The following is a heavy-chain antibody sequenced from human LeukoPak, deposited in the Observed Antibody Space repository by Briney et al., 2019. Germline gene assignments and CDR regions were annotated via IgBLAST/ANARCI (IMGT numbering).Heavy chain of an antibody. J-gene: IGHJ5*02. V-gene: IGHV3-74*01. D-gene: IGHD2/OR15-2a*01. Sequence: GGSLRLSCAASGFTFSTYSMNWVRQAPGEGLVWVSRINSDGSSTSYADSVKGRFTISRDNAKNSLYLQMKSLRAEDTAVYYCARGKTSQNIVTRKTYNWFDPWGQGTLVTVSS. CDR1: GFTFSTYS. CDR2: INSDGSST. CDR3: ARGKTSQNIVTRKTYNWFDP.